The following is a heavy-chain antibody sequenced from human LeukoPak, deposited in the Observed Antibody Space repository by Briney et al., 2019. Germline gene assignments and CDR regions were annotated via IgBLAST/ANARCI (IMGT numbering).Heavy chain of an antibody. J-gene: IGHJ5*02. CDR2: FYTSGST. CDR3: ARDTIFAYYDSSGYHNWFDP. D-gene: IGHD3-22*01. V-gene: IGHV4-4*07. CDR1: GGSISSYY. Sequence: SETLYFTCTASGGSISSYYWSWIRQPAGKGLDWIGRFYTSGSTSYSPSLKSRVAMSVDTSKNQFSLKLSSVTAADTAVYYCARDTIFAYYDSSGYHNWFDPWGQGTLVTVSS.